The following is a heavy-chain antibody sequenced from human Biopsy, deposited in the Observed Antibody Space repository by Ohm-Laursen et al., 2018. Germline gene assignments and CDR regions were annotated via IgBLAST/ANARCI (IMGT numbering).Heavy chain of an antibody. V-gene: IGHV3-66*01. CDR1: GFSVSDHS. CDR2: IQRGGST. D-gene: IGHD3-3*01. J-gene: IGHJ5*02. Sequence: GSLRLSCSASGFSVSDHSMTWVRQAPGKGLEWVSLIQRGGSTFYGDSVKGRFTISRDNSKNTLYLQINNLKAEDTALYHYARVQKSILWNWFDPWGQGTLVIVSS. CDR3: ARVQKSILWNWFDP.